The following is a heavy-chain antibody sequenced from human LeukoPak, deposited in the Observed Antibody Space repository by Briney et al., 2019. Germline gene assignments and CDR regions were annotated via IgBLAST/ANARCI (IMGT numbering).Heavy chain of an antibody. CDR1: GFTFSDYY. D-gene: IGHD3-22*01. CDR2: ISSSGSTI. J-gene: IGHJ3*02. CDR3: ARAPQGYYDSSGYYRSAFDI. V-gene: IGHV3-11*04. Sequence: GGSLRLSCAASGFTFSDYYMSWIRQAPGKGLEWVSYISSSGSTIYYADSVKGRFTISRDNAKNSLYLQMNSLRAEDTAVYYCARAPQGYYDSSGYYRSAFDIWGQGTMVTVSS.